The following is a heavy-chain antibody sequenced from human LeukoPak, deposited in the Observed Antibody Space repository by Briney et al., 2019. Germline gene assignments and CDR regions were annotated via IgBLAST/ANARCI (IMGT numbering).Heavy chain of an antibody. D-gene: IGHD3-16*01. V-gene: IGHV3-33*01. CDR3: AREDSDWGFDY. CDR1: GFTFSSYG. CDR2: IWYDGSNK. J-gene: IGHJ4*02. Sequence: GGPLRLSCAASGFTFSSYGMHWVRQAPGKGLEWVAVIWYDGSNKYYADSVKGRFTISRDNSKNTLYLQMNSLRAEDTAVYYCAREDSDWGFDYWGQGTLVTVSS.